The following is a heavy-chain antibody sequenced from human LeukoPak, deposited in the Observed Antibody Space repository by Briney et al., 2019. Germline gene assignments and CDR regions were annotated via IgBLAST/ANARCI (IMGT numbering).Heavy chain of an antibody. J-gene: IGHJ4*02. V-gene: IGHV3-7*01. CDR1: GFTFSSYW. CDR2: IKQDGSEK. D-gene: IGHD3-10*01. Sequence: GGSLRLSCAASGFTFSSYWMSWVREAPGKGLEWVANIKQDGSEKYYVDSVKGRFTISRDNPKNSLYLQMNSLRAEDTAVYYCARWAYYYGSGSYQPDYWGQGTLVTVSS. CDR3: ARWAYYYGSGSYQPDY.